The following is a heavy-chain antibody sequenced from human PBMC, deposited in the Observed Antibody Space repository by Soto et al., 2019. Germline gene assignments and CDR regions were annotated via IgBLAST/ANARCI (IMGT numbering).Heavy chain of an antibody. V-gene: IGHV4-39*01. J-gene: IGHJ6*02. Sequence: SETLSLTCTVSGGSISSSSYYWGWIRQPPGKGLEWIGSIYYSGSTYYNPSLKSRVTISVDTSKNQFSLKLSSATAADTAVYYCARRIYGMDVWGQGTTVTVSS. CDR2: IYYSGST. CDR3: ARRIYGMDV. CDR1: GGSISSSSYY. D-gene: IGHD3-10*01.